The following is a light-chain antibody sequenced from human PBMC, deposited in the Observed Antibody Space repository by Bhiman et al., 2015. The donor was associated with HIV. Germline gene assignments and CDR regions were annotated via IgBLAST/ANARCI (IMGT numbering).Light chain of an antibody. CDR3: SSYAHSYTSL. J-gene: IGLJ1*01. Sequence: QSVLTQPPSVSAAPGQKVTISCSGSSSNIGNNYVSWYQQLPGTAPKLIVYAVTQRPSGVPDRFSGSKSGNTASLIISGLQAEDEADYYCSSYAHSYTSLFGGGTKVTVL. CDR1: SSNIGNNY. V-gene: IGLV1-51*01. CDR2: AVT.